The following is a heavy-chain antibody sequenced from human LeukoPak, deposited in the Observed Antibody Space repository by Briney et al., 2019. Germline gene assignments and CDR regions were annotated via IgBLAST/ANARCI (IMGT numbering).Heavy chain of an antibody. CDR3: ASTGGVGATHDAFDI. J-gene: IGHJ3*02. V-gene: IGHV1-69*13. CDR1: GGTFSSYA. D-gene: IGHD1-26*01. CDR2: IIPIFGTA. Sequence: SVKVSCKASGGTFSSYAISWVRQAPGQGLEWMGGIIPIFGTANYAQKFQGRVTISADEFTSTPYMELSSLRSEDTAVYYCASTGGVGATHDAFDIWGQGTMVTVSS.